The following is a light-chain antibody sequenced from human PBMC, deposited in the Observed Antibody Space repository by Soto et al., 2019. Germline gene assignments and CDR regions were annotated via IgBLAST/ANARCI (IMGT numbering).Light chain of an antibody. V-gene: IGKV3-15*01. CDR3: QQYYVWPLT. Sequence: EIVMTQSPATLSVSPGERATLSCRASQSVSSNLAWYQQKPGQTPKLLSYVASTRATGIPARFSGSGSGTEFTLTISSLQSEDFAVYYCQQYYVWPLTFGGGTKVEFK. CDR2: VAS. CDR1: QSVSSN. J-gene: IGKJ4*02.